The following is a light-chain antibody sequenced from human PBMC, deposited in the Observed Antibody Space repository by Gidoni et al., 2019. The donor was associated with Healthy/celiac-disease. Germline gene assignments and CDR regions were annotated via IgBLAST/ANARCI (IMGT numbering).Light chain of an antibody. CDR2: RNN. CDR1: SSHIGSNY. J-gene: IGLJ2*01. CDR3: AAWDDSLSGYVV. V-gene: IGLV1-47*01. Sequence: SVLTQPPSASGTPGQRVTISCSGSSSHIGSNYVYWYQQLPGTAPKPLIYRNNQRPSGVPDRFSGSKSGTSASLAISGLRSEDEADYYCAAWDDSLSGYVVFGGGTKLTVL.